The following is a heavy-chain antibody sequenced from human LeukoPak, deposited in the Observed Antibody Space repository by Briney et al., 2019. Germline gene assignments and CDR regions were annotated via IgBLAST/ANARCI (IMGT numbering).Heavy chain of an antibody. V-gene: IGHV3-15*07. Sequence: PGGSLRLSCAASGFTFSNAWMNWVRQAPGKGLEWVGRIKSKIDGETTDYAAPVKGRFTVSRDDSKNTLYLQMNSLKTEDTALYYCTTGYSDASHDGYWGQGTLVTVSS. CDR3: TTGYSDASHDGY. CDR1: GFTFSNAW. J-gene: IGHJ4*02. D-gene: IGHD5-12*01. CDR2: IKSKIDGETT.